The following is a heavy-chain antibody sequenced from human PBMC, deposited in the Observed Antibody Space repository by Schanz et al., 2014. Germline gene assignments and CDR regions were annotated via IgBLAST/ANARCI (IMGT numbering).Heavy chain of an antibody. Sequence: QVQLVQSGAEVKKPGASVKVSCKSSGYTFTDYPIHWVRQAPGQGLEYMGRINPNSGGTNFAQKFQGRVTMTTDTTISTAYMELSNLRSDGTAVYFCARPSGSSDTSWFEPFDIWGQGTMVTVSS. J-gene: IGHJ3*02. CDR2: INPNSGGT. CDR3: ARPSGSSDTSWFEPFDI. V-gene: IGHV1-2*06. CDR1: GYTFTDYP. D-gene: IGHD2-2*01.